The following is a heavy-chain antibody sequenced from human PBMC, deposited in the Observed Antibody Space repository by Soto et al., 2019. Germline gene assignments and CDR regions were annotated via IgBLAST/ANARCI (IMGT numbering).Heavy chain of an antibody. CDR3: ARDLHLGVGATSGMDV. V-gene: IGHV1-69*01. CDR1: GGTFSSYA. D-gene: IGHD1-26*01. J-gene: IGHJ6*02. Sequence: QVQLVQSGAEVKKPGSSVKVSCKASGGTFSSYAISWVRQAPGQGLEWMGGLIPIFGTANYAQKFQGRVTITADESTSTAYMELSSLRSEDTAVYYCARDLHLGVGATSGMDVWGQGTTVTVSS. CDR2: LIPIFGTA.